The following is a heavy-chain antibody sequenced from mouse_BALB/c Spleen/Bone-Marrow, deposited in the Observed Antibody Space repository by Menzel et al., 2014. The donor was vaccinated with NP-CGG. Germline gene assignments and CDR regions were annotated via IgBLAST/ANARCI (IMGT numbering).Heavy chain of an antibody. CDR2: INPDSSTI. Sequence: EVKLVESGGGLVQPGGSLKLSCAASGFDFSRYWMSWVRQAPGKGLEWIGGINPDSSTINYTPSLKDKFIISRDNAKNTLCLQMSKVRSEDTALYYCARLSYYGRFAYWGQGTLVTVSA. V-gene: IGHV4-1*02. CDR1: GFDFSRYW. J-gene: IGHJ3*01. CDR3: ARLSYYGRFAY. D-gene: IGHD1-1*01.